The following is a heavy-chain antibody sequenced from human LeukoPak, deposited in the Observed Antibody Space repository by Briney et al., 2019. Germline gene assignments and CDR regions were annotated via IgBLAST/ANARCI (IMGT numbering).Heavy chain of an antibody. CDR3: AREWQYQFDY. V-gene: IGHV4-59*12. CDR1: GGSISNYY. D-gene: IGHD4-11*01. Sequence: SETLSLTCTVSGGSISNYYWSWIRQPPGKGLEWIGYIYYSGSTNYNPSLKSRVTISVDTSKNQFSLKVTSVTAADTAVYYCAREWQYQFDYWGQGHLVIVSS. CDR2: IYYSGST. J-gene: IGHJ4*02.